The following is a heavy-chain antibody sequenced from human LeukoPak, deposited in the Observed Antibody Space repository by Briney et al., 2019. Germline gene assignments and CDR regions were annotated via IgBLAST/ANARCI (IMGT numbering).Heavy chain of an antibody. D-gene: IGHD4-11*01. CDR1: GGSISNFY. CDR3: ARGHDYSNYYYYYMDV. CDR2: IYNSGST. J-gene: IGHJ6*03. Sequence: PSETLSLTCTVSGGSISNFYWSWIRQPPGKGLEWIGYIYNSGSTNYNPSLKSRVTISVDTSKNQFSLKLSSVTAADTAVYYCARGHDYSNYYYYYMDVWGKGTTVTVSS. V-gene: IGHV4-59*01.